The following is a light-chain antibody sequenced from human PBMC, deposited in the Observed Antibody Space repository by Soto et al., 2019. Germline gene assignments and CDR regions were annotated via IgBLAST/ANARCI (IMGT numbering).Light chain of an antibody. Sequence: DIQMTQSPSSLSASLGDRVTITCQASQDISNYLNWYQQKPGKAPKPLIYKASTLKSGVPSRFSGSGSGTEFTLTISSLQPDDFATYYCQHYNSYSEAFGQGTKVDIK. CDR1: QDISNY. V-gene: IGKV1-5*03. J-gene: IGKJ1*01. CDR3: QHYNSYSEA. CDR2: KAS.